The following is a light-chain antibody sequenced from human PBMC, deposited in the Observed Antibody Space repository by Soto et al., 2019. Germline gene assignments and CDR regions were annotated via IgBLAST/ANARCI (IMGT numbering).Light chain of an antibody. V-gene: IGKV1-39*01. CDR2: ATS. J-gene: IGKJ1*01. Sequence: DIQLTQSPSSLSASVGGRVTITCRASQTISGNLNWYLQTPGKAPKLLIHATSSLESGVPSRFSGSGSGTDFTLTISCLQSEDFATYYCQQYYSYPRTFGQGTKVDIK. CDR3: QQYYSYPRT. CDR1: QTISGN.